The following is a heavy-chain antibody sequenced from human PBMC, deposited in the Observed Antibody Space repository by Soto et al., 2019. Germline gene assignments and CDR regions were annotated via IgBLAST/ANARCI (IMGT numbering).Heavy chain of an antibody. CDR2: IYSGGST. CDR1: GFTVSSNY. V-gene: IGHV3-53*01. J-gene: IGHJ6*02. D-gene: IGHD6-13*01. CDR3: ARDLRLSTIAAAGTVYYYYYGMDV. Sequence: GGSLRLSCAASGFTVSSNYMSWVRQAPGKGLEWVSVIYSGGSTYYADSVKGRFTISRDNSKNTLYLQMNSPRAEDTAVYYCARDLRLSTIAAAGTVYYYYYGMDVWGQGTTVTVSS.